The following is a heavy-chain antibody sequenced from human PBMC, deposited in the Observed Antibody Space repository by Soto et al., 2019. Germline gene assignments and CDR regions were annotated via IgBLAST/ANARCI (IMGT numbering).Heavy chain of an antibody. D-gene: IGHD3-3*01. CDR1: GGSISSSSYY. V-gene: IGHV4-39*01. Sequence: SETLSLTCTVSGGSISSSSYYWGWIRQPPGKGLEWIGSIYYSGSTYYNPSLKSRVTISVDTSKNQFSLKLSSVTAADTAVYYCARQGSDFWSGYPNWFAPWGQGTLVTVSS. J-gene: IGHJ5*02. CDR2: IYYSGST. CDR3: ARQGSDFWSGYPNWFAP.